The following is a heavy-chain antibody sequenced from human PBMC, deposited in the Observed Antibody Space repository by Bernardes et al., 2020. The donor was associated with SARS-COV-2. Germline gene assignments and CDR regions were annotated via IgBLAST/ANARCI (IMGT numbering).Heavy chain of an antibody. CDR2: INPNSGGT. CDR1: GYTFTGYY. V-gene: IGHV1-2*04. D-gene: IGHD3-10*01. Sequence: ASMKVSCKASGYTFTGYYMHWVRQAPGQGLEWMGWINPNSGGTNYAQKFQGWVTMTRDTSISTAYMELSRLRSDDTAVYYCARAGSQNYYYYYGMDVWGQGTTVTVSS. J-gene: IGHJ6*02. CDR3: ARAGSQNYYYYYGMDV.